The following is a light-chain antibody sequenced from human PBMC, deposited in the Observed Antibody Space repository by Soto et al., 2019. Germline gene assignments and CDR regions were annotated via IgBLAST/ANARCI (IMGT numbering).Light chain of an antibody. CDR3: QQRSNWPGLT. V-gene: IGKV3-11*01. CDR1: QSVSSY. Sequence: EFVLTQSPGTLSLSPGERATLSCRASQSVSSYLAWYQQKPGQAPRLLIYGASSRATGIPDRFSGSGSGTDFTLTISSLEPEDFAVYYCQQRSNWPGLTFGGGTKVDI. CDR2: GAS. J-gene: IGKJ4*01.